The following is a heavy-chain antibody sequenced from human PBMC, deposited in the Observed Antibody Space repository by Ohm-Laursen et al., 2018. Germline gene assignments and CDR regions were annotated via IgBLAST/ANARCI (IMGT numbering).Heavy chain of an antibody. D-gene: IGHD2-15*01. Sequence: SLRLSCTASGFTFSSDTMSWVRQAPGKGLEWVSSISNNGAGTYYADSVKGRFTISRGNSKNTLYLQMNSLRAEDTAIYYCVKGRLAGAFDYWGQGTLVTVSS. V-gene: IGHV3-23*01. J-gene: IGHJ4*02. CDR2: ISNNGAGT. CDR3: VKGRLAGAFDY. CDR1: GFTFSSDT.